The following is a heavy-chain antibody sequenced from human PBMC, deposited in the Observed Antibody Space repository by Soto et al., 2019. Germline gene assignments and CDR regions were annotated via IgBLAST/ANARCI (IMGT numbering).Heavy chain of an antibody. Sequence: GGSLRLSCAASGFTFSSYGMHWVRQAPGKGLEWVAVISYDGSNKYYADSVKGRFTISRDNSKNTLYLQMNSLRAEDTAVYYCAKPSYYYGSGIFQHWGQGTLVTVS. CDR2: ISYDGSNK. D-gene: IGHD3-10*01. J-gene: IGHJ1*01. CDR3: AKPSYYYGSGIFQH. CDR1: GFTFSSYG. V-gene: IGHV3-30*18.